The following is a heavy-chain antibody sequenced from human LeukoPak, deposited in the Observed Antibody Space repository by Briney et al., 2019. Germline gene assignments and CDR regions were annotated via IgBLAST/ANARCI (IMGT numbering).Heavy chain of an antibody. Sequence: SETLSLTCTVSGGSISNRSYSWGWIRQPPGKGLEWIGSMYYTGNTDYNPSLKSRLTMSVDTSKNQFSLKLSSVTDADTAVYFCAKGYTNGVNQEVWLDPWGQGTLVTVSS. J-gene: IGHJ5*02. V-gene: IGHV4-39*07. CDR3: AKGYTNGVNQEVWLDP. CDR2: MYYTGNT. D-gene: IGHD2-8*01. CDR1: GGSISNRSYS.